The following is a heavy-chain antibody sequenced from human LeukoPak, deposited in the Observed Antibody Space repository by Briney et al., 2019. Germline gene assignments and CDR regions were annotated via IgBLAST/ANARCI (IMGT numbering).Heavy chain of an antibody. Sequence: NPSETLSLTCTVSGGSLSSYYWTWIRQPAGKGLEWIGRIYASGSTNYNPSLESRVTLSVDTSKNQFPLKLYSVTAADTAVYYCARVAYSGYDSVDYYYYYGMDVWGQGTTVTVSS. V-gene: IGHV4-4*07. J-gene: IGHJ6*02. CDR2: IYASGST. CDR3: ARVAYSGYDSVDYYYYYGMDV. D-gene: IGHD5-12*01. CDR1: GGSLSSYY.